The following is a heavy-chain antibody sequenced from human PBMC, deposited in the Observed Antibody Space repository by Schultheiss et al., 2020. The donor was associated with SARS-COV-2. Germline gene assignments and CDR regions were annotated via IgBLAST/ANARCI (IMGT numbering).Heavy chain of an antibody. J-gene: IGHJ4*02. CDR2: ISSSGASI. CDR1: GFTFSDHY. CDR3: ARDAGY. D-gene: IGHD6-13*01. Sequence: GESLKISCAASGFTFSDHYMDWVRQAPGKGLEWVSYISSSGASIYLADSVRGRFTISRDNAKNSLFLQMSSLRAEDTAVYYCARDAGYWGQGTVVTVSS. V-gene: IGHV3-11*04.